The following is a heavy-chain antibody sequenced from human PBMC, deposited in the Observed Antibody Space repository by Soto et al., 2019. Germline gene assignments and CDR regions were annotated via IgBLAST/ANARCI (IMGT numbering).Heavy chain of an antibody. J-gene: IGHJ5*02. D-gene: IGHD6-13*01. CDR1: GFTFSSYS. Sequence: EVQLVESGGGLVQPGGSLRLSCAASGFTFSSYSMNWVRQAPGKGLEWGSYISSSSSTIYYADSVKGRFTISRDNAKNSLYLQMNRLRAEDTAVYYCARHPERIAQIGWFDPWCQGTLVTVSS. CDR3: ARHPERIAQIGWFDP. V-gene: IGHV3-48*01. CDR2: ISSSSSTI.